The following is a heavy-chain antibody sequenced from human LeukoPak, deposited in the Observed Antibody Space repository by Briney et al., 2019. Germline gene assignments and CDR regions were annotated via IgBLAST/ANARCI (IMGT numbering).Heavy chain of an antibody. D-gene: IGHD4-17*01. J-gene: IGHJ4*02. V-gene: IGHV3-21*01. CDR2: ISSSSSYI. CDR1: GFTFSSYS. Sequence: PGGSLRLSCAASGFTFSSYSMNWVRQAPGKGLEWVSSISSSSSYIYYADSVKGRFTISRDNAKNSLYLQMNSLRAEDTAVYYCARSDYGDPRSPNDYWGQETLVTVSS. CDR3: ARSDYGDPRSPNDY.